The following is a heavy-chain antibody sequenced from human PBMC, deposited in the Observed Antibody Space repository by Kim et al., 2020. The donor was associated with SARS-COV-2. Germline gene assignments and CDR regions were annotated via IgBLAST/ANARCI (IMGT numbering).Heavy chain of an antibody. CDR3: ARWKNYGSGSYYTYYFDY. D-gene: IGHD3-10*01. CDR2: IYPGDSDT. V-gene: IGHV5-51*01. J-gene: IGHJ4*02. Sequence: GESLKISCKGSGYSFTSYWIGWVRQMPGKGLEWMGIIYPGDSDTRYSPSFKGQVTISADKSISTAYLQWSSLKASDTAMYYCARWKNYGSGSYYTYYFDYWGQGTLVTVSS. CDR1: GYSFTSYW.